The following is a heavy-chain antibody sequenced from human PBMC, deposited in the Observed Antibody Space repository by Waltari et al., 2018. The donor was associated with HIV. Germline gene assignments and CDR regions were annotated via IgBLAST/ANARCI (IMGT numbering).Heavy chain of an antibody. V-gene: IGHV3-30-3*02. CDR1: GFTFSSYV. Sequence: QVQLVESGGGVVQPGRSLRLSCAVSGFTFSSYVMHWVRQAPGKGLAWVAVISKDGNRKFYADSVKGRFTISRDNSWNTLSLQMNSLRAEDTATYYCAKSDDGAWHYFIAWGQGTLVTVSS. D-gene: IGHD1-26*01. CDR2: ISKDGNRK. J-gene: IGHJ5*02. CDR3: AKSDDGAWHYFIA.